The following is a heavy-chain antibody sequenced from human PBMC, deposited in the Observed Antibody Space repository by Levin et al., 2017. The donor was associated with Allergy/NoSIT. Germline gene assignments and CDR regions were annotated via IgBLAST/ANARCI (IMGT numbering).Heavy chain of an antibody. V-gene: IGHV4-61*01. J-gene: IGHJ6*02. CDR2: INYRGVT. D-gene: IGHD5/OR15-5a*01. CDR1: GGSVSSGTYY. CDR3: ARNRIIVSGGNDYYYGMDV. Sequence: SETLSLTCSVSGGSVSSGTYYWSWIRRPPGKGLEWIGYINYRGVTKYNPSLKSRVTISVDTSKNEFSLKVTSVTAADTAVYYCARNRIIVSGGNDYYYGMDVWGQGITVTVSS.